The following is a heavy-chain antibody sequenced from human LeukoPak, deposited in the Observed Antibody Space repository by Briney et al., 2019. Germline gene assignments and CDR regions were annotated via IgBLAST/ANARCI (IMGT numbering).Heavy chain of an antibody. CDR1: GYTFTSYG. V-gene: IGHV1-18*01. CDR3: ARTKCLTGCVTSPPGTD. Sequence: ASVKVSCKAPGYTFTSYGISWVRQAPGQGLEWMGWISAYNGNTNYAQKLQGRVTITTDTSTSTAYMELRSLRSDDTAVYYCARTKCLTGCVTSPPGTDWGQGTLVTVSS. CDR2: ISAYNGNT. J-gene: IGHJ4*02. D-gene: IGHD3-9*01.